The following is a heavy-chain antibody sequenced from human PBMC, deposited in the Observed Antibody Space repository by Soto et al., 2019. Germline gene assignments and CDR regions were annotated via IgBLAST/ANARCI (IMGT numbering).Heavy chain of an antibody. V-gene: IGHV4-31*02. CDR1: GGSISDGYY. CDR3: ARAPKVSGSAQTRPDF. D-gene: IGHD6-6*01. J-gene: IGHJ4*02. CDR2: ISDSGST. Sequence: SETLSLTCTVSGGSISDGYYWSWIRQHPGKGLEWIGSISDSGSTSYNPSLKSRLTISVDTSKNQFSLNLTSLTAADTAVYYCARAPKVSGSAQTRPDFWGQGSLVTVSS.